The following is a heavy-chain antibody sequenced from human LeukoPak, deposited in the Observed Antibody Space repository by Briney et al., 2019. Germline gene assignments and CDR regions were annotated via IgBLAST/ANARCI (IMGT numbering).Heavy chain of an antibody. J-gene: IGHJ5*02. CDR2: ISNSGSNSNSNI. CDR3: AREGWYSSSWSSS. CDR1: GFSFSDYC. D-gene: IGHD6-13*01. V-gene: IGHV3-69-1*02. Sequence: GGSLRLSCAASGFSFSDYCMNWVRQAPGKGLEWVSSISNSGSNSNSNIYYSDSLKGRFTISRDNAKNSLYLQMNSLRAEDTAIYYCAREGWYSSSWSSSWGQGTLVTVSS.